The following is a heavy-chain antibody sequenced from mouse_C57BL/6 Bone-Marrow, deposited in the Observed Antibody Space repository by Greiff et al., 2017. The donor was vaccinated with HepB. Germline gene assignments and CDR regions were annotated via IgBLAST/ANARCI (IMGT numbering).Heavy chain of an antibody. D-gene: IGHD2-3*01. CDR3: ARDLEVYDGYPYYAMDY. CDR1: GYSITSGYY. V-gene: IGHV3-6*01. J-gene: IGHJ4*01. CDR2: ISYDGSN. Sequence: EVKLVESGPGLVKPSQSLSLTCSVTGYSITSGYYWNWIRQFPGNKLEWMGYISYDGSNNYNPSLKNRISITRDTSKNQFFLKLNSVTTEDTATYYCARDLEVYDGYPYYAMDYWGQGTSVTVSS.